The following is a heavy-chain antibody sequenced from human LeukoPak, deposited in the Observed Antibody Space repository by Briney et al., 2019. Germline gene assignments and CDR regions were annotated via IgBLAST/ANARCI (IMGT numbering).Heavy chain of an antibody. CDR2: ISNSGSTI. J-gene: IGHJ2*01. Sequence: PGGSLRLSCAASGLTFSDYYMSWIRRAPGKGLEWVSYISNSGSTIYYADSVKGRFTISRDNAKNSLHLQTDSLRAEDTAVYYCARARGLGPGGHFDLWGRGTLVTVSS. D-gene: IGHD1-26*01. CDR3: ARARGLGPGGHFDL. V-gene: IGHV3-11*04. CDR1: GLTFSDYY.